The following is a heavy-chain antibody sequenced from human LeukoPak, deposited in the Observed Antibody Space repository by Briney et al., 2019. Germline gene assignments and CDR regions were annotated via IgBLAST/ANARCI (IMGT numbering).Heavy chain of an antibody. CDR1: GFTFDDYT. D-gene: IGHD4-17*01. J-gene: IGHJ4*02. V-gene: IGHV3-43*01. CDR2: ISWDGGST. CDR3: AKARQRTVRGHYFDY. Sequence: GGSLRLSCAASGFTFDDYTMHWVRQAPGKGLEWVSLISWDGGSTYYADSVKGRFTISRDNGKNSLYLQMNSLRTEDTALYYCAKARQRTVRGHYFDYWGQGTLVTVSS.